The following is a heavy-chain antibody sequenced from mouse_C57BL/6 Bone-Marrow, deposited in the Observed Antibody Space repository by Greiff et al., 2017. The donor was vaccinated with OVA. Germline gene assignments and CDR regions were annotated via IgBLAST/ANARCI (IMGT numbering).Heavy chain of an antibody. CDR1: GYTFTSYW. V-gene: IGHV1-50*01. CDR2: IDPSDSYT. J-gene: IGHJ2*01. Sequence: QVQLQQPGAELVKPGASVKLSCKASGYTFTSYWMQWVKQRPGQGREWIGEIDPSDSYTNYNQKFKGKATLTVDTSSSTAYMQLSSLTSEDSAVYYCAREGYTTVVFDYWGQGTTLTVSS. CDR3: AREGYTTVVFDY. D-gene: IGHD1-1*01.